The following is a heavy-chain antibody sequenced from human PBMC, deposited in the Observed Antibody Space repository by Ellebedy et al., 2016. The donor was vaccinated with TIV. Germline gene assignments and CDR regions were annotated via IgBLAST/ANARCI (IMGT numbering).Heavy chain of an antibody. CDR1: GGTFSSYA. CDR2: IIPIFGTA. D-gene: IGHD6-6*01. CDR3: ASGPWGIAARLDY. Sequence: SVKVSCXASGGTFSSYAISWVRQAPGQGLEWMGGIIPIFGTANYAQKFQGRVTITADESTSTAYMELSSLRSEDTAVYYCASGPWGIAARLDYWGQGTLVTVSS. J-gene: IGHJ4*02. V-gene: IGHV1-69*13.